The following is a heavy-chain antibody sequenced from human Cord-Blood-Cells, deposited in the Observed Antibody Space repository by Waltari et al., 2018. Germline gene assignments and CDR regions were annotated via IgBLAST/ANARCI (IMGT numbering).Heavy chain of an antibody. CDR1: GGTFSSYA. V-gene: IGHV1-69*01. Sequence: QVQLVQSGAEVKKPGSSVKVSCKASGGTFSSYAISWVRQAPGQGLEWMGGIIPIFSTANYAQKFQGRVTITADESTSTAYMELSSLRSEDTAVYYCARDFPGYCSSTSCYAFDIWGQGTMVTVSS. CDR2: IIPIFSTA. CDR3: ARDFPGYCSSTSCYAFDI. D-gene: IGHD2-2*01. J-gene: IGHJ3*02.